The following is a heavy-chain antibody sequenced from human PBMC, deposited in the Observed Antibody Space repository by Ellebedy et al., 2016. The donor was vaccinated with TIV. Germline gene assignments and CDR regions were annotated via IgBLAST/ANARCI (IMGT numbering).Heavy chain of an antibody. J-gene: IGHJ4*02. CDR3: GRGTVGATLIDY. CDR1: VFTFDDHT. Sequence: GESLKISCAASVFTFDDHTMHWVRQGPGKGLEWVSLLRWDGDITYYADSVKGRFTISRDNSKNSLYLPMNSLTTEDTALYYCGRGTVGATLIDYWGQGTLVTVSS. D-gene: IGHD1-26*01. V-gene: IGHV3-43*01. CDR2: LRWDGDIT.